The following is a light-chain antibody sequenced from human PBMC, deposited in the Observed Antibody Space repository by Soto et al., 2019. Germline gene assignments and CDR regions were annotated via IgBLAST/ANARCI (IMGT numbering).Light chain of an antibody. V-gene: IGLV2-8*01. Sequence: QSALTQPPSASGSPGQSVTISCTGTISDVGGYNYVPWYQQYPGRAPKLTIYEVTKRPSGVPDRFSGCKSGNTSSLTVSGLQAKDEADYYCSSYAASNNVYIVFGGGTTLTVL. CDR2: EVT. J-gene: IGLJ3*02. CDR3: SSYAASNNVYIV. CDR1: ISDVGGYNY.